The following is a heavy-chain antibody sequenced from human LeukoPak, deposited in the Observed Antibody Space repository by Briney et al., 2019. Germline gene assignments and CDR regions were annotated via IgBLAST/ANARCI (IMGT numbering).Heavy chain of an antibody. D-gene: IGHD6-6*01. CDR1: GGSISNYY. Sequence: SETLSLTCTVSGGSISNYYWNWIRQPTGKGLEWIGYIDYSGSTNSNPSLKSRVTISVDTSKNQFSLNLSSVTAADTAVYYCARAGQFISARPISFDYWGQGTLVTVSS. J-gene: IGHJ4*02. CDR3: ARAGQFISARPISFDY. V-gene: IGHV4-59*01. CDR2: IDYSGST.